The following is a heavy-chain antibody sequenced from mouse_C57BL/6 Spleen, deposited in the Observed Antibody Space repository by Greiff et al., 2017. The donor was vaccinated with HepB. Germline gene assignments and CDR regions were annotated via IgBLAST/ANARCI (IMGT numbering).Heavy chain of an antibody. CDR3: ARDKGYGHVDY. CDR1: GFTFSSYA. Sequence: EVMLVESGGGLVKPGGSLKLSCAASGFTFSSYAMSWVRQTPEKRLEWVATISDGGSYTYYPDNVKGRFTISRDNAKNNLYLQMSHLKSEDTAMYYCARDKGYGHVDYWGQGTTLTVSS. D-gene: IGHD1-2*01. V-gene: IGHV5-4*01. J-gene: IGHJ2*01. CDR2: ISDGGSYT.